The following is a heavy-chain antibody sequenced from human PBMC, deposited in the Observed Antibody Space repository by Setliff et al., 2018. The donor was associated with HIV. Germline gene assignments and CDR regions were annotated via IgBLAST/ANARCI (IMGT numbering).Heavy chain of an antibody. CDR2: IYYNGGT. V-gene: IGHV4-59*01. Sequence: SETLSLTCTVSGGSITGYYWSWIRQPPGKGMEWIGYIYYNGGTNYNPSLKSRVTMLVDTSENHFTLKLTSVTAADTAMYYCTRGIGGIGYYPDYWGQGTLVTVSS. CDR3: TRGIGGIGYYPDY. J-gene: IGHJ4*02. D-gene: IGHD3-22*01. CDR1: GGSITGYY.